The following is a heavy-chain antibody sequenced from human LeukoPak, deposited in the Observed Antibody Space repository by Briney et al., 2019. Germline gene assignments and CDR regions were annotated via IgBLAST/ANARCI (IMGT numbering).Heavy chain of an antibody. J-gene: IGHJ4*02. V-gene: IGHV3-23*01. CDR1: GFTFSSYG. CDR2: ISGSGGST. Sequence: GGSLRLSCAASGFTFSSYGMSWVRQAPGKGLEWVSAISGSGGSTYYADSVKGRFTISRDNSKNTLYLQMNSLRAEDTAVYYCAKDSEMATNHYWGQGTLVTVSS. CDR3: AKDSEMATNHY. D-gene: IGHD5-24*01.